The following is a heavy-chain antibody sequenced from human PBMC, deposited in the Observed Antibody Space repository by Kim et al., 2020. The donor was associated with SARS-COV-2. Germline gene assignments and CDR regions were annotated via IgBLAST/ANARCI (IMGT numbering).Heavy chain of an antibody. CDR1: GFTFSSYW. CDR2: INSDGSST. J-gene: IGHJ4*02. D-gene: IGHD2-15*01. Sequence: GSLRLSCAASGFTFSSYWMHWVRQAPGKGLVWVSRINSDGSSTSYADSVKGRFTISRDNAKNTLYLQMNSLRAEDTAVYYCARDVGGYCSGGSCYNWGQGTLVTVSS. V-gene: IGHV3-74*01. CDR3: ARDVGGYCSGGSCYN.